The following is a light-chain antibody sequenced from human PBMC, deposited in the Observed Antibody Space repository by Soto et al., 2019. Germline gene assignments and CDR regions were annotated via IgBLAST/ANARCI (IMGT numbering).Light chain of an antibody. CDR2: DNN. J-gene: IGLJ2*01. CDR3: GTWDSRLRVVV. V-gene: IGLV1-51*01. CDR1: SSNIGNNY. Sequence: QSVLTQPPSVSAAPRQKVTISCPGSSSNIGNNYVSWYHRVPGTAPKLLIYDNNERPSGIPDRFYGSKSGTSATLDITGLQTGDEGDYYCGTWDSRLRVVVFGGGTKLTVL.